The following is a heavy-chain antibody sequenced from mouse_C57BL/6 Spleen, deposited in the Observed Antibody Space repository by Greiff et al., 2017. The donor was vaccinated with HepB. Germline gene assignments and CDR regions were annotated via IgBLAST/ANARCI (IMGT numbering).Heavy chain of an antibody. CDR2: ISNGGGST. D-gene: IGHD1-1*02. CDR3: ARGGYYRYFDV. Sequence: EVQLVESGGGLVQPGGSLKLSCAASGFTFSDYYMYWVRQTPEKRLEWVAYISNGGGSTYYPDTVKGRFTISRDNAKNTLYLQMSRLKSEDTAMYYCARGGYYRYFDVWGTGTTVTVSS. V-gene: IGHV5-12*01. J-gene: IGHJ1*03. CDR1: GFTFSDYY.